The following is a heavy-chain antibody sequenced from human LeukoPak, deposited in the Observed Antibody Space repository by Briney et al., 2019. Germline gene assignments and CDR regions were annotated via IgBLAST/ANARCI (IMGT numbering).Heavy chain of an antibody. V-gene: IGHV4-34*01. CDR1: GGSFSGYY. Sequence: SEPLSLTCAVCGGSFSGYYWSWIRQPPGKGLEWIGEINHSGSTHYNPSLKSRVTISVDTSKNQFSLKLSSVTAADTAVYYCARGGTIFGVVLFDPWGQGTLVTVSS. D-gene: IGHD3-3*01. CDR3: ARGGTIFGVVLFDP. J-gene: IGHJ5*02. CDR2: INHSGST.